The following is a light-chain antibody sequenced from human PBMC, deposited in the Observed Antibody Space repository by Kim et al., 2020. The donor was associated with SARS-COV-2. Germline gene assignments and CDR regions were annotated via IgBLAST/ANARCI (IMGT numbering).Light chain of an antibody. CDR2: GAT. CDR3: QQYESSPPSYT. CDR1: QSVSSTY. V-gene: IGKV3-20*01. J-gene: IGKJ2*01. Sequence: EIVLTQSPGTLSLSPGERATLSCRASQSVSSTYLAWYQQKPGQAPRLLIYGATNRATGIPDRFSGSGSVTDFTVTISRLEPEDFAVYYCQQYESSPPSYTFGQGTKLEI.